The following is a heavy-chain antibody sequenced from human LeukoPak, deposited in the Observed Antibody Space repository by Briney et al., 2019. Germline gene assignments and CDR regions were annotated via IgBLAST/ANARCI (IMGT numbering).Heavy chain of an antibody. Sequence: SETLSLTCFVSGGSINSNNDYWAWIRQPPGKGLEWIGSIYYSGSTYYNPSLKSRVTISVDTSKDQFSLKLSSVTAADTAVYYCAGLAVSGHYWYFDLWGRGTLVTVSS. CDR2: IYYSGST. CDR1: GGSINSNNDY. V-gene: IGHV4-39*01. CDR3: AGLAVSGHYWYFDL. D-gene: IGHD6-19*01. J-gene: IGHJ2*01.